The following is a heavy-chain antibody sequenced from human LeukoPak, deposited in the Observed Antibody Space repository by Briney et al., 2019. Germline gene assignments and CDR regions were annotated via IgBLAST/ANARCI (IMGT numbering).Heavy chain of an antibody. Sequence: ASVKVSCKASGYTFTSYGISWVRQAPGQGLEWMGWISAYNGNTNYAQKLQGRVTMTTDTSTSTAYMELRSLRSDDTAVYYCASPYCSSTSCDPDYGMDVWGQGTTVTVSS. V-gene: IGHV1-18*01. CDR1: GYTFTSYG. J-gene: IGHJ6*02. D-gene: IGHD2-2*01. CDR2: ISAYNGNT. CDR3: ASPYCSSTSCDPDYGMDV.